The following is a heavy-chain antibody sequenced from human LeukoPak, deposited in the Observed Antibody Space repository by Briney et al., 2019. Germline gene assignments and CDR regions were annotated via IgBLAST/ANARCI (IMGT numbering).Heavy chain of an antibody. V-gene: IGHV3-23*01. D-gene: IGHD1-26*01. CDR2: ISGSGGSA. CDR1: GFTFSSYA. J-gene: IGHJ6*02. Sequence: QTGGSLRLSCATSGFTFSSYAMSWVRQAPGKGLEWVSTISGSGGSAYSADSVKGRFTISRDNSKNTLYLQMNSLRAEDTAVYYCAKDLSSGSYQNMDVWGQGTTVTVSS. CDR3: AKDLSSGSYQNMDV.